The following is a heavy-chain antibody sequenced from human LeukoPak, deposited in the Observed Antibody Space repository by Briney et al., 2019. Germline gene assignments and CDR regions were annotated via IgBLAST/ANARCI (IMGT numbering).Heavy chain of an antibody. CDR1: GGSISSYY. V-gene: IGHV4-59*01. CDR3: ARLRTVGYCTNGVCYFDY. CDR2: IYYSGST. Sequence: KPSETLSLTCTVSGGSISSYYWSWIRQPPGKGLEWIGYIYYSGSTNYNPSLKSRVTISVDTSKNQFSLKLSSVTAADTAVYYCARLRTVGYCTNGVCYFDYWGQGTLVTVSS. J-gene: IGHJ4*02. D-gene: IGHD2-8*01.